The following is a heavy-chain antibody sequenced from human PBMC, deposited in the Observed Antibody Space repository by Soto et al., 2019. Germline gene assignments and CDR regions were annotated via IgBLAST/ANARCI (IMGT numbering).Heavy chain of an antibody. Sequence: AVYGGSFSGYYWSWIRQPPGKGLEWIGEINHSGSTNYNPSLKSRVTISVDTSKNQFSLKLSSVTAADTAVYYCARAHDFWSGYYGHYYYYGMDVWGQGTTVTVSS. CDR3: ARAHDFWSGYYGHYYYYGMDV. CDR2: INHSGST. J-gene: IGHJ6*02. D-gene: IGHD3-3*01. V-gene: IGHV4-34*01. CDR1: GGSFSGYY.